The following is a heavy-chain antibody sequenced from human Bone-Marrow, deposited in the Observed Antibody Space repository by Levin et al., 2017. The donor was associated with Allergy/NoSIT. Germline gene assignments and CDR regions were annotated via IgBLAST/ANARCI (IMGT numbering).Heavy chain of an antibody. Sequence: ASVKVSCKASGGSFSNSTICWVRQAPGQGPEWMGGVIPVFGTATYAQKFQGRVTVTADESTMTTFMEMSGFTSEDTAVYYCARGAFTDRRWQHHGMDVWGQGTTVIVSS. CDR2: VIPVFGTA. J-gene: IGHJ6*02. D-gene: IGHD2-15*01. CDR1: GGSFSNST. V-gene: IGHV1-69*13. CDR3: ARGAFTDRRWQHHGMDV.